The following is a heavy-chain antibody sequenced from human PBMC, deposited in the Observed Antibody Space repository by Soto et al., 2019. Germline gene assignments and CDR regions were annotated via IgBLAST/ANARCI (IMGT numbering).Heavy chain of an antibody. CDR3: AKDAAYYFDY. J-gene: IGHJ4*02. CDR1: GFTFDDYA. CDR2: ISWGSGSI. V-gene: IGHV3-9*01. Sequence: GGSLRLSCAASGFTFDDYAMHWVRQAPGKGLEWVSGISWGSGSIDYADSVKGRFTISRDNAKNSLYLQMNSLRAEDTALYYCAKDAAYYFDYWGQGTLVTVS. D-gene: IGHD6-25*01.